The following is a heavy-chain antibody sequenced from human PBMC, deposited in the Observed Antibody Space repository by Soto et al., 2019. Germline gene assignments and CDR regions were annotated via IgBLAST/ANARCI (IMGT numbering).Heavy chain of an antibody. CDR2: ISGSGGNT. Sequence: GGSLRLSCAASGFTFSSYAMIWVRQAPGKGLEWVSGISGSGGNTNYADSVKGLFTLSRDNSKNTLYLQMNSLRVEDTAVYYCAKVVGSGQQDDYWGQGTLVTVSS. J-gene: IGHJ4*02. D-gene: IGHD2-15*01. CDR1: GFTFSSYA. V-gene: IGHV3-23*01. CDR3: AKVVGSGQQDDY.